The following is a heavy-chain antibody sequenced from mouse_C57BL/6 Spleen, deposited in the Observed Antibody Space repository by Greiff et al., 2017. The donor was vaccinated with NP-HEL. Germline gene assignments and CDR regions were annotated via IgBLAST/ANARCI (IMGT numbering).Heavy chain of an antibody. CDR2: IDPSDSYT. D-gene: IGHD1-1*01. J-gene: IGHJ2*01. Sequence: QVQLKQPGAELVMPGASVKLSCKASGYTFTSYWMHWVKQRPGQGLEWIGEIDPSDSYTNYNQKFKGKSTLTVDKSSSTAYMQLSSLTSEDSAVYYCARDGLYYFDYWGQGTTLTVSS. V-gene: IGHV1-69*01. CDR3: ARDGLYYFDY. CDR1: GYTFTSYW.